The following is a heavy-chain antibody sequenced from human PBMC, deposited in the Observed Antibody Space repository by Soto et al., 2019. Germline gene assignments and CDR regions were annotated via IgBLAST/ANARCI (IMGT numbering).Heavy chain of an antibody. CDR2: ISSSSSYI. D-gene: IGHD3-10*01. CDR1: GFTFSRYS. CDR3: AREDPMVPNSWFDP. Sequence: PGGSLRLSCAASGFTFSRYSMNWVRQAPGKGLEWVSSISSSSSYIYYADSVKGRFTISRDNAKNSLYLQMNSLRAEDTAVYYCAREDPMVPNSWFDPWGQGTLVTVSS. J-gene: IGHJ5*02. V-gene: IGHV3-21*01.